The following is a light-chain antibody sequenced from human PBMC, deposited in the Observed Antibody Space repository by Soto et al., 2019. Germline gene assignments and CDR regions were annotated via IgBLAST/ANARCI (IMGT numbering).Light chain of an antibody. CDR3: QQYNNWPRAT. J-gene: IGKJ4*01. CDR1: QSINSN. CDR2: RAS. V-gene: IGKV3-15*01. Sequence: IVMTQSPATLSVSPGERATVYSTPIQSINSNLAWYQQKPGQAPMLLMFRASIRATGFPARFSGSGSGTEFNITISSLQSEDSAIYYCQQYNNWPRATFGGGTKVDIK.